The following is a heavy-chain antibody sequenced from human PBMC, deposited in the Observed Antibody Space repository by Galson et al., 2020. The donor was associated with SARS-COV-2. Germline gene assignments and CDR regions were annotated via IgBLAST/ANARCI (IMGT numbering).Heavy chain of an antibody. D-gene: IGHD2-2*01. V-gene: IGHV3-21*01. CDR2: ISSSSSYI. CDR3: ARDYPRYCSSTSCPPDY. CDR1: GFTFSSYS. Sequence: GGSLRLSCAASGFTFSSYSMNWVRQAPGKGLEWVSSISSSSSYIYYADSVKGRFTISRDNAKNSLYLQMNSLRAEDTAVYYCARDYPRYCSSTSCPPDYWGQGTLVTVSS. J-gene: IGHJ4*02.